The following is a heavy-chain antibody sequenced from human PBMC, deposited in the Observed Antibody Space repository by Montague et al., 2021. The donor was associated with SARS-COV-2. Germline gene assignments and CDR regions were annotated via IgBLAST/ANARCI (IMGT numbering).Heavy chain of an antibody. CDR3: ARDGADYSFSYYHEMDV. Sequence: SETLSLTRTVSGASVRTYYWSWIRQSAGKKLEWMGRLYTSGSTYYNPSFKSRVTMSLDTSKNLFSLNLSSMTAADTAVYYCARDGADYSFSYYHEMDVWGQGTPVTVSS. CDR2: LYTSGST. J-gene: IGHJ6*02. D-gene: IGHD5-12*01. CDR1: GASVRTYY. V-gene: IGHV4-4*07.